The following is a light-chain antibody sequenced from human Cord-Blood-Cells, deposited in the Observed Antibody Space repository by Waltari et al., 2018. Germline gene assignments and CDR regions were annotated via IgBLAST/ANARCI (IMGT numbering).Light chain of an antibody. CDR2: DAS. CDR1: QGISSA. J-gene: IGKJ4*01. CDR3: QQFNNYPQVT. V-gene: IGKV1D-13*01. Sequence: ALQWTQSPSSLSASAGDRVTLTCRASQGISSALAWYQQKPGKAPKLLIYDASSLESEVPSRFSGSGSGTDFTLTISSLQPEDFATYYCQQFNNYPQVTFGGGTKVEIK.